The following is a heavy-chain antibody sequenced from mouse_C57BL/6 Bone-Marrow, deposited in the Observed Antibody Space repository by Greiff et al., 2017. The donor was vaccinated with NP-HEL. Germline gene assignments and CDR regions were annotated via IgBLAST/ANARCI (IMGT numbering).Heavy chain of an antibody. J-gene: IGHJ4*01. Sequence: VQVVESGPELVKPGASVKISCKASGYAFSSSWMNWVKQRPGKGLEWIGRIYPGDGDTNYNGKFKGKATLTADKSSSTAYMQLSSLTSEDSAVYFCARCLLYAMDYWGQGTSVTVSS. CDR3: ARCLLYAMDY. D-gene: IGHD2-10*01. V-gene: IGHV1-82*01. CDR1: GYAFSSSW. CDR2: IYPGDGDT.